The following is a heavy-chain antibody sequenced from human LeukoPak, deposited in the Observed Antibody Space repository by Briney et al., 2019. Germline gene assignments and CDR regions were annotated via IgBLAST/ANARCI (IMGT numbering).Heavy chain of an antibody. CDR3: AAAGGNSVY. Sequence: VASVKVSCKVSGYTLTELSMHWVRQAPGKGLEWMGGFDPEDGETIYAQKFQGRVTITADESTSTAYMELSSLRSEDTAVYYCAAAGGNSVYWGQGTLVTVSS. D-gene: IGHD4-23*01. CDR1: GYTLTELS. J-gene: IGHJ4*02. CDR2: FDPEDGET. V-gene: IGHV1-24*01.